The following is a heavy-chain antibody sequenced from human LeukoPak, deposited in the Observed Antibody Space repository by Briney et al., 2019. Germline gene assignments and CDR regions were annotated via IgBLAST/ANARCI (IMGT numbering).Heavy chain of an antibody. J-gene: IGHJ4*02. Sequence: SETLTLTCTVSGGSISSSSYYWGWIRQPPGKGLEWIGSIYYSGSTYYNPSLKSRVTISVDTSKNQFSLKLSSVTAADTAVYYCARDVYGSGSYWIDYWGQGTLVTVSS. CDR2: IYYSGST. V-gene: IGHV4-39*07. CDR1: GGSISSSSYY. CDR3: ARDVYGSGSYWIDY. D-gene: IGHD3-10*01.